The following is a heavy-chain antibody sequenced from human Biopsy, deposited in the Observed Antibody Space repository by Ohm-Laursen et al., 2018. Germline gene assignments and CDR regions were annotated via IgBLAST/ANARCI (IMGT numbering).Heavy chain of an antibody. CDR2: IWYDGSNK. CDR1: GFTFSSYG. V-gene: IGHV3-33*01. D-gene: IGHD3-22*01. CDR3: AREGDDSSGYTPHYFDY. Sequence: SLRLSCAASGFTFSSYGMHWVRQAPGKGLEWVAVIWYDGSNKYYADSVKGRFTISRDDPKNTLYLQMNSLRAEDTAVYYCAREGDDSSGYTPHYFDYWGQGTLVTVSS. J-gene: IGHJ4*02.